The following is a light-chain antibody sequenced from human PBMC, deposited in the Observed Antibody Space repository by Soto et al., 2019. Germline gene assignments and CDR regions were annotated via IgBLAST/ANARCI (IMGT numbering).Light chain of an antibody. CDR3: QQYNNWPQT. V-gene: IGKV3-15*01. J-gene: IGKJ1*01. CDR2: DAS. CDR1: QTISRN. Sequence: VITHSPGTLSLSPGERATVSCRASQTISRNYLAWYQQKPGQAPRLLIYDASTRATGIPARFSGSGSGTDFTLTISGLQSEDFAVYYCQQYNNWPQTFGQGTKA.